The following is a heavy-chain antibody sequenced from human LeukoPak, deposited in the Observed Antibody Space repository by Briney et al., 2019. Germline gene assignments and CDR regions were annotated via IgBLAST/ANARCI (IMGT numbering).Heavy chain of an antibody. CDR2: ISDSSSYI. Sequence: GGSLRLSCAASGFTFSSYSMNWVRQAPGRGLEWVSSISDSSSYIYYADSVKGRYTISRDNAKNSLYLQMNSLRAEDTAVYYCARDGYSSGWYRKPLDYWGQGTLVTVSS. CDR1: GFTFSSYS. CDR3: ARDGYSSGWYRKPLDY. D-gene: IGHD6-19*01. J-gene: IGHJ4*02. V-gene: IGHV3-21*01.